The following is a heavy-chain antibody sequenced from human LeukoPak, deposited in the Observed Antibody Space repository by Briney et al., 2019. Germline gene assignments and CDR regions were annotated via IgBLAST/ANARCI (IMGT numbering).Heavy chain of an antibody. Sequence: SETLSLTCTVSGGSISSSSYYWGWIRQPPGKGLEWIGSIYCSGSTYYNPSLKSRVTISVDTSKNQFSLKLSSVTAADTAVYYCARDRGSIAARPQELNWFDPWGQGTLVTVSS. CDR1: GGSISSSSYY. V-gene: IGHV4-39*07. CDR3: ARDRGSIAARPQELNWFDP. D-gene: IGHD6-6*01. CDR2: IYCSGST. J-gene: IGHJ5*02.